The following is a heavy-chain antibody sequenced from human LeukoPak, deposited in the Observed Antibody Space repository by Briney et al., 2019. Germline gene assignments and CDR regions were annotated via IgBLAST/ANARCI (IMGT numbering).Heavy chain of an antibody. J-gene: IGHJ4*02. D-gene: IGHD4-17*01. CDR3: ARDHRTSDYGDYRSDGGY. CDR1: GGTFSSYA. Sequence: SVKVSCKASGGTFSSYAISWVRQAPGQGLEWMGGIIPIFGTANYAQKFQGRVTMTRDMSTSTVYMELSSPRSEDTAVYYCARDHRTSDYGDYRSDGGYWGQGTLVTVSP. V-gene: IGHV1-69*05. CDR2: IIPIFGTA.